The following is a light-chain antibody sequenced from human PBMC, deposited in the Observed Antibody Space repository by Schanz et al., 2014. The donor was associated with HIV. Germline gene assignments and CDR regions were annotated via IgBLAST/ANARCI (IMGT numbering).Light chain of an antibody. CDR3: QQYNSQYT. V-gene: IGKV1-5*03. CDR1: QSISNY. CDR2: KAS. J-gene: IGKJ2*01. Sequence: DIQMTQSPSTLSASVGDRVTISCRASQSISNYLAWYQQKPGKAPKLLIYKASSLESGVPSRFSGSGSGTEFTLTISSLQPDDFATYYCQQYNSQYTFGQGTKLEIE.